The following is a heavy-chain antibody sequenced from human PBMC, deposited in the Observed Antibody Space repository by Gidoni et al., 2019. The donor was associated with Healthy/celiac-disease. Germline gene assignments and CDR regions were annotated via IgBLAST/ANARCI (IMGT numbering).Heavy chain of an antibody. J-gene: IGHJ3*02. CDR3: ARRILDSSGYYYEGVAFDI. D-gene: IGHD3-22*01. CDR1: GGSISSSSYY. CDR2: IYYSGST. Sequence: QLQLQQSGPGLVKPSETLSLTCTFSGGSISSSSYYWGWIRQPPGKGLEWIRSIYYSGSTYYNPSLKSRVTISVDTSKNQFSLKLSSVTAADTAVYYCARRILDSSGYYYEGVAFDIWGQGTMVTVSS. V-gene: IGHV4-39*01.